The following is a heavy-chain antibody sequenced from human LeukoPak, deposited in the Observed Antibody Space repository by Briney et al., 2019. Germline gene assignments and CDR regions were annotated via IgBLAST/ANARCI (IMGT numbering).Heavy chain of an antibody. CDR1: GGSFSGYY. D-gene: IGHD6-13*01. CDR3: ARGRRYSSSWFAWSWFDP. V-gene: IGHV4-34*01. J-gene: IGHJ5*02. Sequence: SETLSLTCAVYGGSFSGYYWSWIRQPPGKGLEWIGEISHSGSTNYNPSLKSRVTISVDTSKNQFSLKLSSVTAADTAVYYCARGRRYSSSWFAWSWFDPWGQGTLVTVSS. CDR2: ISHSGST.